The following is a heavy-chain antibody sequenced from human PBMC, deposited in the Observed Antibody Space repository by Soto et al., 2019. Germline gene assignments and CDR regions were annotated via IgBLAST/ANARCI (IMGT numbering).Heavy chain of an antibody. D-gene: IGHD6-19*01. CDR3: TRDPLIAVAAYDAVDI. CDR2: IWCDGSKK. Sequence: QVQLVESGGGVVQRGGSLRLSCAASGFTFSSYGMHWDRQAPGKGLEGVAVIWCDGSKKYYADSVKGRYTISRDDSKNTVYLQMNSLGAEDTAVYYCTRDPLIAVAAYDAVDIWGQGTSVTVSS. J-gene: IGHJ3*02. V-gene: IGHV3-33*01. CDR1: GFTFSSYG.